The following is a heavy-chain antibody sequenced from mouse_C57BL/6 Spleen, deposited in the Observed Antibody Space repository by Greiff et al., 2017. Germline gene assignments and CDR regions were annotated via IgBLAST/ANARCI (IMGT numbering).Heavy chain of an antibody. CDR3: ARMDYDGSSLFDY. Sequence: VQLQQSGPGLVKPGASVKISCKASGYTFTDYYMNWVKQSHGKSLEWIGDINPNNGGTSYNQKFKGKARLTVDKSASTAYMELRSLTSEDSAVYYCARMDYDGSSLFDYWGQGTTLTVSS. CDR2: INPNNGGT. J-gene: IGHJ2*01. D-gene: IGHD1-1*01. V-gene: IGHV1-26*01. CDR1: GYTFTDYY.